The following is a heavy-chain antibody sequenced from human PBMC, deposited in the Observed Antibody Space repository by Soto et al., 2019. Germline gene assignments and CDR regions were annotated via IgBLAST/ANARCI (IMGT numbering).Heavy chain of an antibody. CDR2: IYWDDDK. CDR1: GFSLSTSGVG. Sequence: QLTLNESGPTRVKPTQTLTLTCTISGFSLSTSGVGVPWIPQSPGKALEWLAFIYWDDDKRYSPSLRTRLTITKDTPRNQGVLTRTHMDPVDTASYFCAHRAGLQVNWDGGYFAYWGMGTLVTVCS. V-gene: IGHV2-5*02. D-gene: IGHD1-1*01. J-gene: IGHJ4*02. CDR3: AHRAGLQVNWDGGYFAY.